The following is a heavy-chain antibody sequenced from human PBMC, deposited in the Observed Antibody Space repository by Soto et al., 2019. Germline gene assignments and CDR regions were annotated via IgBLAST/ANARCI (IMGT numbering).Heavy chain of an antibody. CDR1: GYTFTSYY. Sequence: ASVKVSCKASGYTFTSYYMHWVRQAPGQGLEWMGIINPSGGSTSYAQKFQGRVTMTRDTSTSTVYMELSSLRSEDTAVYYCARDPSICSGGSCYHYYFDYWGQGTLVTVSS. CDR2: INPSGGST. D-gene: IGHD2-15*01. V-gene: IGHV1-46*01. CDR3: ARDPSICSGGSCYHYYFDY. J-gene: IGHJ4*02.